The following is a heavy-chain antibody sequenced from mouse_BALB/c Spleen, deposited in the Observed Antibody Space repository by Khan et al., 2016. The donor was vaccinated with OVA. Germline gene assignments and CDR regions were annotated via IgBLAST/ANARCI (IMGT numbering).Heavy chain of an antibody. D-gene: IGHD1-1*01. CDR1: GYSIASDYA. J-gene: IGHJ2*01. V-gene: IGHV3-2*02. CDR2: LSYSGTT. CDR3: ASVYGGDFDY. Sequence: SGPGLVKPSQSLSLTCTVTGYSIASDYAWNWIRQFPGNKLEWMGFLSYSGTTNYNPSLKSRISITRDTSKNQFFLKLNSVTSEDTATYYCASVYGGDFDYWGQGTTLTVSS.